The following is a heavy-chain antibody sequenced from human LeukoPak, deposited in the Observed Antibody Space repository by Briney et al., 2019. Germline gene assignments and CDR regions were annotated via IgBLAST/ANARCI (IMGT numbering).Heavy chain of an antibody. Sequence: SVTLSLTCTVSGGSISSYYWSWIRQPAGKGLEWIGRIYTSGSTNYNPSLKSRVTMSVDTSKNQFSLKLSSVTAADTAVYYCARVGAVAGTSYYFDYWGQGTLVTVSS. CDR3: ARVGAVAGTSYYFDY. J-gene: IGHJ4*02. CDR1: GGSISSYY. D-gene: IGHD6-19*01. CDR2: IYTSGST. V-gene: IGHV4-4*07.